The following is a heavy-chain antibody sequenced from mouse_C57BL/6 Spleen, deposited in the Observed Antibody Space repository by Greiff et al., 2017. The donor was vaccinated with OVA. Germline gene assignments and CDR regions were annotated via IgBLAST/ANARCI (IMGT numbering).Heavy chain of an antibody. CDR2: IWSGGST. D-gene: IGHD2-4*01. CDR3: ARNGDYDDRYFDY. CDR1: GFSLTSYG. Sequence: VQLQQSGPGLVQPSQSLSITCTVSGFSLTSYGVHWVRQSPGTGLEWLGVIWSGGSTDYNAAFISRLSISKDNSKSQVFFKMNSLQAEDTAIYYCARNGDYDDRYFDYWGQGTTLTVSS. V-gene: IGHV2-2*01. J-gene: IGHJ2*01.